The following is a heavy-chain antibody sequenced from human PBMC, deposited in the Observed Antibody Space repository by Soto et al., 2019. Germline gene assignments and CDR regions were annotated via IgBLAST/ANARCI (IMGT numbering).Heavy chain of an antibody. J-gene: IGHJ4*02. D-gene: IGHD4-17*01. Sequence: QITLRESGPTLVKPTQTLTLTCTFSGFSLSTRGVGVGWIRQPPGKALEWLALIYWDDDKRYSPSLKSRLTIPKDTCKNQVVRTITNMHPVHTATYYCAHNYGDLHNQVWCQVTLVTVSS. V-gene: IGHV2-5*02. CDR1: GFSLSTRGVG. CDR3: AHNYGDLHNQV. CDR2: IYWDDDK.